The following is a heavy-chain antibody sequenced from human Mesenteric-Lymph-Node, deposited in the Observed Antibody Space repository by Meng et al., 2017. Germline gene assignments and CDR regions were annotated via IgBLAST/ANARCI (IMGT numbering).Heavy chain of an antibody. D-gene: IGHD6-19*01. J-gene: IGHJ5*02. Sequence: SETLSLTCSVSGYSISRGKSWGWIRQPPGKGLEWIGEINHSGSTNYNPSLKSRVTISVDTSKNQFSLKLSSVTAADTAVYYCARIGWYDGLSWFDPWGQGTLVTVSS. CDR3: ARIGWYDGLSWFDP. V-gene: IGHV4-38-2*02. CDR2: INHSGST. CDR1: GYSISRGKS.